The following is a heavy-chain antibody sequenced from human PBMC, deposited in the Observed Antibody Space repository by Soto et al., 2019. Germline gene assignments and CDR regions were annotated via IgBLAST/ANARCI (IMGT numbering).Heavy chain of an antibody. J-gene: IGHJ4*02. D-gene: IGHD4-17*01. CDR2: INPSSGGT. V-gene: IGHV1-2*04. Sequence: ASVKVSCKASGYTFTGYYMHWVRQAPGQGLEWMGWINPSSGGTNYAQKFQGWVTMTRDTSISTAYMELSRLRSDDTAVYYCAKDQPMTTVTLTYWGQGTLVTVSS. CDR3: AKDQPMTTVTLTY. CDR1: GYTFTGYY.